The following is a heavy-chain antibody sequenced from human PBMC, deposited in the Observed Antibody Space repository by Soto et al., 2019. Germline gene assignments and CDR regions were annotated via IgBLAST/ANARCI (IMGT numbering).Heavy chain of an antibody. Sequence: QVQLVESGGGVVQPGRSLRLSCAASGFTFSSYGMHWVRQAPGKGLEWVAVIWYDGSNKYYADSVKGRFTISRDNSKNKLYLQMNNLRAKDTAVYYCARDGYWSGGSCYSVPVFDYWGQGTLVTVSS. CDR3: ARDGYWSGGSCYSVPVFDY. D-gene: IGHD2-15*01. CDR2: IWYDGSNK. CDR1: GFTFSSYG. J-gene: IGHJ4*02. V-gene: IGHV3-33*01.